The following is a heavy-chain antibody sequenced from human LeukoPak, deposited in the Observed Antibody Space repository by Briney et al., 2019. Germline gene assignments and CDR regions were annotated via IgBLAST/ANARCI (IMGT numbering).Heavy chain of an antibody. V-gene: IGHV3-64*01. CDR2: ITGNGGST. D-gene: IGHD2-15*01. J-gene: IGHJ4*02. CDR1: GFTFSSYA. Sequence: GGSLRLSCAASGFTFSSYAMHWVRQAPGKGLEYVSAITGNGGSTFYTNSVKGRFTISRDNSKNTLYLQMGSLRAEDMAVYYCARGDVMVVAATLNYWGQGTLVTVSS. CDR3: ARGDVMVVAATLNY.